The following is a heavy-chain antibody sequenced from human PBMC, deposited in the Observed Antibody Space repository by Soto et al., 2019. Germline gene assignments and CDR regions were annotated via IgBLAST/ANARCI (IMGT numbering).Heavy chain of an antibody. D-gene: IGHD3-9*01. CDR1: GYRFTNFW. CDR2: ISPGDSDT. V-gene: IGHV5-51*01. J-gene: IGHJ4*02. Sequence: GESLKISCKGSGYRFTNFWITWVRQVPGKGLEWMGIISPGDSDTTYSPSFQDKITISADTSINTAYLQWGSLQASDTALYYCARFDYSDWSIHPYRIDFWGQGTLVTVSS. CDR3: ARFDYSDWSIHPYRIDF.